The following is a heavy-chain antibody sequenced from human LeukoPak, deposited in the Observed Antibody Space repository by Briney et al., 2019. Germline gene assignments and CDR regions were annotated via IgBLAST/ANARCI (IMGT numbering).Heavy chain of an antibody. CDR2: IYSGGST. V-gene: IGHV3-53*01. J-gene: IGHJ5*02. CDR1: GFTVSSNY. CDR3: AKGGAVVVPAAVNWFDP. D-gene: IGHD2-2*01. Sequence: PGGSLRLSCAASGFTVSSNYMSWVRQAPGKGLEWVSVIYSGGSTYYADSVKGRFTISRDNSKNTLYLQMNSLRAEDTAVYYCAKGGAVVVPAAVNWFDPWGQGTLVTVSS.